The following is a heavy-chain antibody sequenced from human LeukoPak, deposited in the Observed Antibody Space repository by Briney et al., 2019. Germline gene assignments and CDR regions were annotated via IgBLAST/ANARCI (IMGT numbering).Heavy chain of an antibody. J-gene: IGHJ4*02. V-gene: IGHV1-8*03. D-gene: IGHD3-3*01. CDR3: ARGFSVFGVVTEYFDY. CDR2: MNPNSGNT. CDR1: GYTFTSYD. Sequence: GASVKVSCKASGYTFTSYDINWVRQATGQGLEWMGWMNPNSGNTGYAQKFQGRVTITRNTSMSTAYMELSSLRSEDTAVYYCARGFSVFGVVTEYFDYWGQGTLVTVSS.